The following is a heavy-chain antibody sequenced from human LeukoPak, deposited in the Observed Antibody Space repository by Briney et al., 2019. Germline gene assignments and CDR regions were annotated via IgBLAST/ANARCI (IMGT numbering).Heavy chain of an antibody. CDR2: ISYDGSNK. Sequence: GGSLRLSCAASGFTFSSYGMHWVRQAPGKGLEWVAVISYDGSNKYYADSVKGRFTISRDNSKNTLYLQMNSLRAEDTAVYYCAKGYSSSWCGDFDYWGQGTLVTVSS. CDR3: AKGYSSSWCGDFDY. D-gene: IGHD6-13*01. J-gene: IGHJ4*02. V-gene: IGHV3-30*18. CDR1: GFTFSSYG.